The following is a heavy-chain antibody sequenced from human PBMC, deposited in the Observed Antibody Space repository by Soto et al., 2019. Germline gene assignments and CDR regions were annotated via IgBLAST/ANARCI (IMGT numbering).Heavy chain of an antibody. V-gene: IGHV3-23*01. Sequence: EVQLLQSEGGLVQPGGSLRLSCEASGFTFSTSAMSWVRQAPGKGLEWVSAISPTSDHIYYANSVTGRFTISRDNSKHTLSLQMTSQRVDDPAVYYCTKGGGGDHGSWGQGTLVAVSS. CDR3: TKGGGGDHGS. D-gene: IGHD2-21*02. CDR2: ISPTSDHI. J-gene: IGHJ5*02. CDR1: GFTFSTSA.